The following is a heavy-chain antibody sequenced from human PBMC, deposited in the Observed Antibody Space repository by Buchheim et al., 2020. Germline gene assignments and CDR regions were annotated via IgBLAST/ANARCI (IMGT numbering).Heavy chain of an antibody. D-gene: IGHD1-26*01. CDR3: VRDYRYAFDI. CDR1: GFTFSYYS. Sequence: EVQLVESGGDLVQPGGSLRLSCAASGFTFSYYSMNWVRQAPGKGLEWISYITDNGHTIHYADSVKGRFTISRDNAKNSLYLQMHSLRDDDTAVYYCVRDYRYAFDIWGQGT. J-gene: IGHJ3*02. V-gene: IGHV3-48*02. CDR2: ITDNGHTI.